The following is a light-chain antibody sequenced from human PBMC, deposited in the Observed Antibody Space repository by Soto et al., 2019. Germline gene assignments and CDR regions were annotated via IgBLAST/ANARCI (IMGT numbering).Light chain of an antibody. J-gene: IGLJ2*01. V-gene: IGLV1-40*01. CDR1: SSNIGACYD. CDR2: GNS. Sequence: QSVLTQPPSVSGAPGQRVTISCTGSSSNIGACYDVHWYQQLPGTAPKLLIYGNSNRPSGVPDRFSGSKSGTSASLAITGLQAEDEAEYYCQSYDSSLSGYVFGGGTKLTVL. CDR3: QSYDSSLSGYV.